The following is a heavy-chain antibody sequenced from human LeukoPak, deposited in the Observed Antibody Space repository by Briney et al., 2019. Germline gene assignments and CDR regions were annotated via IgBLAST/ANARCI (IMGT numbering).Heavy chain of an antibody. CDR2: ISGSGGST. V-gene: IGHV3-23*01. Sequence: GGSLRLSCAASGFTFSSYGMSWVRQAPGKGLEWVSAISGSGGSTYYADSVKGRFTISRDNSKNTLYLQMNSLRAEDTAVYYCTTDHSGGSYPLDASDVWGQGTMVTVSS. J-gene: IGHJ3*01. D-gene: IGHD1-26*01. CDR3: TTDHSGGSYPLDASDV. CDR1: GFTFSSYG.